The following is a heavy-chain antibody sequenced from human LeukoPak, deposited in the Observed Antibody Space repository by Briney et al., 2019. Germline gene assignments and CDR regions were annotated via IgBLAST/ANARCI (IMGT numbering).Heavy chain of an antibody. V-gene: IGHV1-2*06. D-gene: IGHD4-23*01. CDR3: ARFDYGGKDLDY. CDR2: INPNSGGT. CDR1: GYTFTGYY. J-gene: IGHJ4*02. Sequence: ASVKVSCKASGYTFTGYYMHWVRQAPGQGLEWMGRINPNSGGTNYAQKFQGRVTITADESTSTAYMELSSLRSEDTAVYYCARFDYGGKDLDYWGQGTLVTVSS.